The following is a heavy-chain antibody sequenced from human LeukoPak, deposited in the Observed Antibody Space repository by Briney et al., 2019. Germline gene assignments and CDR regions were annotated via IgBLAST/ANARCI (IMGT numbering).Heavy chain of an antibody. Sequence: GGSLRLSCAASGFTFDDYAMHWVRQAPGKGLEWVSGISWNSGSIGYADSVKGRFTISRDNAKNSLYLQMNSLRAEDTALYYCAKDFYGDYVDGAIDCWGQGTLVTVSS. CDR1: GFTFDDYA. J-gene: IGHJ4*02. CDR2: ISWNSGSI. V-gene: IGHV3-9*01. CDR3: AKDFYGDYVDGAIDC. D-gene: IGHD4-17*01.